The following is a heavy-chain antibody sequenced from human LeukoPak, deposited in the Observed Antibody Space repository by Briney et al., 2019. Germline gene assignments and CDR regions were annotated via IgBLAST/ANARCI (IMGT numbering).Heavy chain of an antibody. Sequence: PSETLSLTCTVSGGSISSYYWSWIRQPPGKGLEWIGYIYYSGSTNYNPSLKSRVTISVDTSKNQFSLKLSPVTAADTAVYYCARLVSRYYFDYWGQGTLVTVSS. CDR2: IYYSGST. J-gene: IGHJ4*02. CDR1: GGSISSYY. V-gene: IGHV4-59*01. CDR3: ARLVSRYYFDY. D-gene: IGHD6-6*01.